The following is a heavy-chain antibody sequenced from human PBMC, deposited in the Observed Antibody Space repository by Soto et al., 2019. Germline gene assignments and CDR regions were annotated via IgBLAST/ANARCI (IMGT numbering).Heavy chain of an antibody. Sequence: SETLSLTCAVSGGSISSGGYSWSWIRQPPGKGLEWIGYIYHSGSTNYNPSLKSRVTMSLDKSKNEFSLNMSSVTAADTAIYYCVRSVILSGGSYKGLIRLHYFDTWGPGTLVTVPQ. CDR1: GGSISSGGYS. CDR3: VRSVILSGGSYKGLIRLHYFDT. CDR2: IYHSGST. V-gene: IGHV4-30-2*01. D-gene: IGHD3-3*01. J-gene: IGHJ4*02.